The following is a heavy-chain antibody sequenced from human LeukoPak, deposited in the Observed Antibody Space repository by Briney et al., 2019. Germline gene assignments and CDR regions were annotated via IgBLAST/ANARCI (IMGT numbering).Heavy chain of an antibody. CDR2: IYYSGST. D-gene: IGHD4-23*01. J-gene: IGHJ2*01. CDR1: GGSISSSSYY. CDR3: AAATVVTDWYFDL. Sequence: SETLSLTCTVSGGSISSSSYYWGWIRQPPGKGLEWIGSIYYSGSTYYNPSLKSRVTISVDTSKNQFSLKLSSVTAADTAVYYCAAATVVTDWYFDLWGRGTLVTVSS. V-gene: IGHV4-39*07.